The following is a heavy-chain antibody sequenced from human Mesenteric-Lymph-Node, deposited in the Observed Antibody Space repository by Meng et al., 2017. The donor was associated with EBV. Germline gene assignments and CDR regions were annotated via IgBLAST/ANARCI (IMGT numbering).Heavy chain of an antibody. D-gene: IGHD3-16*01. J-gene: IGHJ5*02. Sequence: QVHLQQRGAGLSKLSGTRSLTCAVYGGSFSDYYWTWIRQPPGKGLEWIGEVNHAGTTIYNPSLESRVTISVDTSKNQFSLKLTSVTAADTAVYFCAALGSFASSIDPWGQGTLVTASS. CDR3: AALGSFASSIDP. V-gene: IGHV4-34*01. CDR1: GGSFSDYY. CDR2: VNHAGTT.